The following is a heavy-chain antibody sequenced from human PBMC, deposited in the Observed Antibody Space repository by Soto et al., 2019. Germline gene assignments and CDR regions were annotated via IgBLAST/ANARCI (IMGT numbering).Heavy chain of an antibody. CDR1: SGYINNYY. CDR2: IYYAGTT. CDR3: ARLGGYYQALDS. J-gene: IGHJ4*02. D-gene: IGHD3-22*01. V-gene: IGHV4-59*08. Sequence: QVQLQESGPGLVKPSETLSLTCTVSSGYINNYYWSWIRQPPGKGLEFIGYIYYAGTTTYNPSLKSRVTISVDTSKNQFSLKLSSVTAADTAVYYCARLGGYYQALDSWGQGTLLTVSS.